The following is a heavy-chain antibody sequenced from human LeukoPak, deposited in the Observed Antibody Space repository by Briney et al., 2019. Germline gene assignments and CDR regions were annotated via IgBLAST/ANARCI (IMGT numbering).Heavy chain of an antibody. D-gene: IGHD5-18*01. Sequence: GGSLRLSCAASGFTFSSYWMSWVRQAPGKGLEWVANIKHDGSEKYYVDSVKGRFTISRDNAKNSLYLQMNSLRAEDTAVYYCARAPRGYSYRPYYYYYYYMDVWGKGTTVTVSS. CDR2: IKHDGSEK. CDR3: ARAPRGYSYRPYYYYYYYMDV. V-gene: IGHV3-7*04. J-gene: IGHJ6*03. CDR1: GFTFSSYW.